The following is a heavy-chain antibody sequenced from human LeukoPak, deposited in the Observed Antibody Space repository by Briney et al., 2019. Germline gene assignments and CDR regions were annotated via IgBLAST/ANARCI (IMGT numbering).Heavy chain of an antibody. J-gene: IGHJ5*02. D-gene: IGHD6-19*01. CDR3: AGVVAGNWFDP. Sequence: ASVKVSCKASGYTFTGYYMHWVRQAPGPGLEWMGWINPNSGGTNYAQKFQGRVTMTRDTSITTAYMELSRLRSDDTAVYYCAGVVAGNWFDPWGQGTLVTVSS. CDR1: GYTFTGYY. CDR2: INPNSGGT. V-gene: IGHV1-2*02.